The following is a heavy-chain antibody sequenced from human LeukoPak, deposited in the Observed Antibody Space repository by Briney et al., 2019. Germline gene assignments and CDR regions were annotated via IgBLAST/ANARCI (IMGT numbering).Heavy chain of an antibody. CDR1: GGTFSSYA. D-gene: IGHD6-19*01. V-gene: IGHV1-69*05. CDR2: IIPIFGTA. CDR3: ARNHNSIAVAGTGNYYFDY. Sequence: SVKVSCKASGGTFSSYAISWVRQAPGQGLEWMGRIIPIFGTANYAQKFQGRVTITTDESTSTAYMELSSLRSEDTAVYYCARNHNSIAVAGTGNYYFDYWGQGTLVTVSS. J-gene: IGHJ4*02.